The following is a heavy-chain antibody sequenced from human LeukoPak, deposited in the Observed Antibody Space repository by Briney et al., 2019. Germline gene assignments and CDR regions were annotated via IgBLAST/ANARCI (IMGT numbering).Heavy chain of an antibody. J-gene: IGHJ3*02. CDR3: ARVSGSNDAFDI. CDR1: GYTFTAYY. CDR2: INPNTGDT. V-gene: IGHV1-2*02. Sequence: ASVKVSCKASGYTFTAYYMHWVRQAPGQGLEWMGWINPNTGDTNYAQTFQGRVTMTRHTSTSTACMELSRLRSDDTAVFYCARVSGSNDAFDIWGQGTMVTVSS. D-gene: IGHD1-26*01.